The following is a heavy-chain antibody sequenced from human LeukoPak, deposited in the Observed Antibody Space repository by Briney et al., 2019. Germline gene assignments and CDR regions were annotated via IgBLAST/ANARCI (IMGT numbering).Heavy chain of an antibody. CDR3: AHFKGGSFDF. CDR2: IYYSGNT. D-gene: IGHD1-26*01. J-gene: IGHJ3*01. V-gene: IGHV4-39*01. Sequence: DPSETLSLTCTVSGGSISSSSYYWGWIRQPPGKGLEWIGSIYYSGNTYYNPSLKSRVTISVDTSKNQFSLKLTSVTAADTAAYYCAHFKGGSFDFWGQGTMVTVSS. CDR1: GGSISSSSYY.